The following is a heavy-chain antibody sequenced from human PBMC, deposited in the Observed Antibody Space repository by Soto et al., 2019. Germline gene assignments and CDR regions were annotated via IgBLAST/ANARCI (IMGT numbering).Heavy chain of an antibody. V-gene: IGHV4-34*01. Sequence: QVQLQQWGAGLLKPSETLSLTCAVSGGSFSGYYWTWIRQPPGTGLEWIGEINNSGSSDYNPSLKSRVTIRVDTSKRQFSLKLTSVTPADSAVYYCARDKITGLFDYWGQGTLVTVSS. D-gene: IGHD2-8*02. CDR3: ARDKITGLFDY. CDR1: GGSFSGYY. CDR2: INNSGSS. J-gene: IGHJ4*02.